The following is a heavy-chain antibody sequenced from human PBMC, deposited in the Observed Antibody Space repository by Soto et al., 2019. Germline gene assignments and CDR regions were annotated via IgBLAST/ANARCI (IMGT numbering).Heavy chain of an antibody. CDR3: AREGSRAYYYYGMDV. V-gene: IGHV4-34*01. D-gene: IGHD6-13*01. J-gene: IGHJ6*02. CDR2: INHSGST. CDR1: GGSFSGYY. Sequence: QVQLQQWGAGLLKPSETLSLTCAVYGGSFSGYYWSWIRQPPGKGLEWIGEINHSGSTNYNPSLKSRVTISVDTSKNQCSLKLSSVTAADTAVYYCAREGSRAYYYYGMDVWGQGTTVTVSS.